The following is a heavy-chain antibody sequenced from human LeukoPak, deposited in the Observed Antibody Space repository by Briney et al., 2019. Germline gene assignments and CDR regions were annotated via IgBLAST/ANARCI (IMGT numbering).Heavy chain of an antibody. CDR2: IYYSGST. CDR3: ARRDAFDI. J-gene: IGHJ3*02. Sequence: SETLSLTCTVSGGSISSYYWSWIRQPPGKGLEWIGYIYYSGSTNYNPSHKSRVTISVDTSKNQFSLKLSSVTAADTAVCYCARRDAFDIWGQGTMVTVSS. CDR1: GGSISSYY. V-gene: IGHV4-59*08.